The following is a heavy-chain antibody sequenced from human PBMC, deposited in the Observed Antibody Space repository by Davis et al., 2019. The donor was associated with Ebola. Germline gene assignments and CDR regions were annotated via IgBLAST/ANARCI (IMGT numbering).Heavy chain of an antibody. CDR3: ARRGATMVQGVINLFGY. CDR2: IYYSGST. CDR1: GGSISSSSYY. V-gene: IGHV4-39*01. J-gene: IGHJ4*02. Sequence: SETLSLTCTVSGGSISSSSYYWGWIRQPPGKGLEWIGSIYYSGSTYYNPSLKSRVTISVDTSKNQFSLKLSSVTAADTAVYYCARRGATMVQGVINLFGYWGQGTLVTVSS. D-gene: IGHD3-10*01.